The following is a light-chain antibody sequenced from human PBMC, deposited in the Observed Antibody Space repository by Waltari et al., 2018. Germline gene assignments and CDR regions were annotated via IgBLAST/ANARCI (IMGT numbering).Light chain of an antibody. CDR2: WAS. V-gene: IGKV4-1*01. CDR3: LQYFDVPQT. CDR1: QSVFLSSNNKNY. Sequence: VMTQSPDSLAVSPGERATLTCRSSQSVFLSSNNKNYVAWYQHKPGQPPKLLIYWASIREAGVPDRFTGSGSGTQFTLTISSLQAEDVAVYFCLQYFDVPQTFGQGTKLEI. J-gene: IGKJ2*01.